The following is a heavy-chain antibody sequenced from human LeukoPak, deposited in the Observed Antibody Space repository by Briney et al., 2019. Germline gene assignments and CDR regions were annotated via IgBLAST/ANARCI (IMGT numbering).Heavy chain of an antibody. Sequence: PSETLSLTCIVSGASIRRYYWNWIRPFAGKGLGWFGRMYSSGNTDYHPSLQGRLIMSVDTSKNQFSLKLTSVTAAHRAIYFCAREASGLLLVWGQGVLVTV. J-gene: IGHJ4*02. CDR2: MYSSGNT. CDR1: GASIRRYY. CDR3: AREASGLLLV. D-gene: IGHD2-21*01. V-gene: IGHV4-4*07.